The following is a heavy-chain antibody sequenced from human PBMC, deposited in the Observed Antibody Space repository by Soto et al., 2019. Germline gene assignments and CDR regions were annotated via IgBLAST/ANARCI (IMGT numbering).Heavy chain of an antibody. Sequence: QLQLQESGPGLVKPSETLSLTCTVSGGSISSSSYYWGWIRQPPGKGLEWIGSIYYSGSTYYNPSLKSRVTISVDTSKNQFSPKLSSVTAADTAVYYCATLGAHIVVVPAATSFGWGQGTLVTVSS. D-gene: IGHD2-2*01. V-gene: IGHV4-39*01. CDR3: ATLGAHIVVVPAATSFG. J-gene: IGHJ4*02. CDR1: GGSISSSSYY. CDR2: IYYSGST.